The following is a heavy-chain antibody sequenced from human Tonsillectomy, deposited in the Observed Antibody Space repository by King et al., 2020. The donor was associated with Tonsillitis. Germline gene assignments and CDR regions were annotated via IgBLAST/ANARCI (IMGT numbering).Heavy chain of an antibody. D-gene: IGHD6-19*01. CDR2: INWSGGST. J-gene: IGHJ4*02. CDR1: GFTFDDYG. CDR3: ARAGQWLPPTHDLDY. V-gene: IGHV3-20*04. Sequence: EVQLVESGGGVVRPGGSLRLSCAASGFTFDDYGMSWVRQAPGKGLEWVSGINWSGGSTGYADSVKGRFTISRDNAKISLYLQMNTLRAEDTALYYCARAGQWLPPTHDLDYWGQGTLVTVSS.